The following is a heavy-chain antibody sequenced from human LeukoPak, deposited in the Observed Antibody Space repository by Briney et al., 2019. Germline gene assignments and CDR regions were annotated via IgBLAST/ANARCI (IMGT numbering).Heavy chain of an antibody. D-gene: IGHD6-19*01. CDR3: ARARVAGYDY. CDR2: INHSGST. CDR1: GGSISSSSYY. Sequence: SETLSLTCTVSGGSISSSSYYWSWIRQPPGKGLEWIGEINHSGSTNYNPSLKSRVTISVDTSKNQFSLKLSSVTAADTAVYYCARARVAGYDYWGQGTLVTVSS. J-gene: IGHJ4*02. V-gene: IGHV4-39*07.